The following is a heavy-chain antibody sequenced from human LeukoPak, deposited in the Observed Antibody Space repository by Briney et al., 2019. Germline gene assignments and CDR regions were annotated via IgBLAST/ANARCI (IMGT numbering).Heavy chain of an antibody. CDR2: ISGSGDNT. D-gene: IGHD5-12*01. CDR3: AKGAYDYIEIAYFDS. Sequence: GGSLRLSCAASGFTFGGFAMSWVRRTPGKGLEWVSGISGSGDNTLYAASVKGRFTISRDISKNTLFLQMNSLRAEDTAIYYCAKGAYDYIEIAYFDSWGQGTLVTVSS. CDR1: GFTFGGFA. J-gene: IGHJ4*02. V-gene: IGHV3-23*01.